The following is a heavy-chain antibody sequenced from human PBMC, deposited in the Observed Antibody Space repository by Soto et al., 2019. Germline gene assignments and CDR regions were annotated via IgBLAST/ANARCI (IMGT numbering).Heavy chain of an antibody. J-gene: IGHJ4*02. D-gene: IGHD5-12*01. CDR1: GGSISSGGYY. Sequence: QVQLQESGPGLVKPSQTLSLTCTVSGGSISSGGYYWSWIRQHPGKGLEWIGYIYYSGSTYYNPSLKSRVTISVDTSKNQFSLKLSSVTAADTAVYYWARGREIVATIKFDYWGQGTLVTVSS. CDR3: ARGREIVATIKFDY. CDR2: IYYSGST. V-gene: IGHV4-31*03.